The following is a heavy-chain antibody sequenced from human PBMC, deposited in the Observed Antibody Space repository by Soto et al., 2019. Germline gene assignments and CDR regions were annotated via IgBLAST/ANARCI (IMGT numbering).Heavy chain of an antibody. CDR1: GYTFTSYD. V-gene: IGHV1-8*01. Sequence: QVQLVQSGAEVKKPGDSVMVSCKGSGYTFTSYDINWVRQATGQGLEWMGWMNPNSGNTGYAQKFQGRVTMTRNTSISTAYMELSSLRSEDTAVYYCARAIGSSWRNWFDPWGQGTLVTVSS. D-gene: IGHD6-13*01. J-gene: IGHJ5*02. CDR3: ARAIGSSWRNWFDP. CDR2: MNPNSGNT.